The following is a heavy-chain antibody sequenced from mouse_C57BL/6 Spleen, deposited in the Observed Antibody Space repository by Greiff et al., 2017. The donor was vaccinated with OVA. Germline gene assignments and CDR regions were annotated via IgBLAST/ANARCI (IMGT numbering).Heavy chain of an antibody. CDR3: ARGITTVLDY. D-gene: IGHD1-1*01. V-gene: IGHV1-52*01. Sequence: QVQLQQPGAELVRPGSSVKLSCKASGYTFTSYWMHRVKQRPIQGLEWIGNIDPSDSETHYNQKFKDKATLTVDKSSSTAYMQLSSLTSEDSAVYYCARGITTVLDYWGQGTTLTVSS. CDR2: IDPSDSET. J-gene: IGHJ2*01. CDR1: GYTFTSYW.